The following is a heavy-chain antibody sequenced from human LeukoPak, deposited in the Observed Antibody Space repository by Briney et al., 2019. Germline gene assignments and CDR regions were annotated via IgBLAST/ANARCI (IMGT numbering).Heavy chain of an antibody. CDR2: IRSDGYHT. CDR1: GFDFDAHD. CDR3: AKPSGSGVDY. V-gene: IGHV3-30*02. J-gene: IGHJ4*02. D-gene: IGHD1-26*01. Sequence: GGSLRLSCGASGFDFDAHDMHWVRQAPGKGLEWVAFIRSDGYHTYYTDSVKGRFTITRDNSKNTLYLQMNSLRLEDMGIYYCAKPSGSGVDYWGRGTRVAVSS.